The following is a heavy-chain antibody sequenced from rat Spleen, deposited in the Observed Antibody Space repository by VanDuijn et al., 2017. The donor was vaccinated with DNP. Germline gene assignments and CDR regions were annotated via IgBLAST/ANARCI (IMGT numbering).Heavy chain of an antibody. D-gene: IGHD1-4*01. V-gene: IGHV3-3*01. CDR2: VNSAGST. CDR1: GYSITSSYR. CDR3: XRWXXYNPXXAMDX. J-gene: IGHJ4*01. Sequence: EVQLQESGPGLVKPSQSLSLTCSVTGYSITSSYRWNWIRKFPGNKLEWMGSVNSAGSTNYNPSLKSRISITRDTSTNQFFLPVNSVTTEDXATYXXXRWXXYNPXXAMDXXGQGTSXXVSS.